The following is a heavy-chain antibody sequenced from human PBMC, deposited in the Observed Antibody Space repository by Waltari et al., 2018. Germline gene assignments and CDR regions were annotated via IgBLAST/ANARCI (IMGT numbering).Heavy chain of an antibody. Sequence: QLQLQESGPGLVKPSETLSLTCTVSGGSISSSSYYWGWIRQPPGKGLEWIGRIHYWGRTYFNPSLKRPVTITGNKSQDQFPPKPNLGTAGDTGGEYRGEEGYGSAGETFEYWGQGTLVTVSS. J-gene: IGHJ4*02. CDR3: GEEGYGSAGETFEY. V-gene: IGHV4-39*07. CDR1: GGSISSSSYY. CDR2: IHYWGRT. D-gene: IGHD3-10*01.